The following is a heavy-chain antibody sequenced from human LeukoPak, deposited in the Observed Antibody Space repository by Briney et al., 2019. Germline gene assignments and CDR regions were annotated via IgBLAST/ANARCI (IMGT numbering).Heavy chain of an antibody. CDR2: IKSKTDGGTT. V-gene: IGHV3-15*01. CDR1: GFTFSRYA. D-gene: IGHD3-22*01. CDR3: TTWLEATMIVVVHTGRYFDY. Sequence: GGSLRLSCSASGFTFSRYAMHWVRQAPGKGLEWVGRIKSKTDGGTTDYAAPVKGRFTISRDDSKNTLYLQMNSLKTEDTAVYYCTTWLEATMIVVVHTGRYFDYWGQGTLVTVSS. J-gene: IGHJ4*02.